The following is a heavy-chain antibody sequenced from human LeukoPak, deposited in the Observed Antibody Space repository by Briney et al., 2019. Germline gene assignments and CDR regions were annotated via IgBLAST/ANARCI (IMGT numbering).Heavy chain of an antibody. CDR2: INPSGGST. V-gene: IGHV1-46*01. D-gene: IGHD4-17*01. Sequence: GASVKVSCKASGYTFTSYYMHWVRQAPGQGLEWMGIINPSGGSTSYAQKFQGRVTMTRDTSTSTVYMGLSSLRSEDTAVYYCAREGAYGDYPNWFDPWGQGTLVTVSS. CDR1: GYTFTSYY. J-gene: IGHJ5*02. CDR3: AREGAYGDYPNWFDP.